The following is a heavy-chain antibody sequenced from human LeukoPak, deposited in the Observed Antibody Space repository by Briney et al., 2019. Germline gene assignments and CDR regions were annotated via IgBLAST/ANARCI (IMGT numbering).Heavy chain of an antibody. Sequence: PSETLSLTCAVYGGSFSGGNYWSWVRQLPGRGLEWIGNIHYRGNTNSNPSLERRLNIAVDTSKNQFSLTLSSVTAADTAIYYCARGRRYYDTLSGSLDYMDVWGKGTRVTVSS. V-gene: IGHV4-31*11. CDR3: ARGRRYYDTLSGSLDYMDV. D-gene: IGHD3-9*01. CDR2: IHYRGNT. J-gene: IGHJ6*03. CDR1: GGSFSGGNY.